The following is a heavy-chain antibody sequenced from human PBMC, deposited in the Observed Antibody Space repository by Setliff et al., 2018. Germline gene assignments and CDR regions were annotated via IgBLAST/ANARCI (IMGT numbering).Heavy chain of an antibody. CDR2: INPISGGA. Sequence: GASVKVSCKASGYIFAGYYMHWVRQTPGQGLEWMGWINPISGGANYAQKFQGRVTMTRDTSTSTVYMELSSLRSEDTAVYYCARDSNLEGGRGTMVQGVIRVSYGMDVWGQGTTVTVSS. J-gene: IGHJ6*02. CDR3: ARDSNLEGGRGTMVQGVIRVSYGMDV. V-gene: IGHV1-2*02. CDR1: GYIFAGYY. D-gene: IGHD3-10*01.